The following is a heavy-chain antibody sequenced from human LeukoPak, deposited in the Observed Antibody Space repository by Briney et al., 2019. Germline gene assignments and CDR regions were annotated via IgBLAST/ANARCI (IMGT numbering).Heavy chain of an antibody. J-gene: IGHJ4*02. CDR1: GYTFTNYG. Sequence: ASVKVSCKASGYTFTNYGISWVRQAPGQGLEWMGWISAYSGNTNYVEKFQGRVTMTTDTSTSTAYMELRSLRFDDTDVYYCARDIATIQHQDWGQGTLVTVSS. V-gene: IGHV1-18*01. CDR3: ARDIATIQHQD. D-gene: IGHD5-18*01. CDR2: ISAYSGNT.